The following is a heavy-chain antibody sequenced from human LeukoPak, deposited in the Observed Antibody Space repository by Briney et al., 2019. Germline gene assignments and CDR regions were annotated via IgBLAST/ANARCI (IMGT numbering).Heavy chain of an antibody. V-gene: IGHV4-59*01. CDR3: ARDGYSGSDAL. J-gene: IGHJ4*02. CDR2: IYYSGST. D-gene: IGHD5-12*01. CDR1: GGSISSYY. Sequence: SETLSLTCTVSGGSISSYYWSWIRQPPGKGLEWIGYIYYSGSTKYNPSLKSRVTISVDTSQNQFSLKLSSVTAADTAVYYCARDGYSGSDALWGQGTLVTVSS.